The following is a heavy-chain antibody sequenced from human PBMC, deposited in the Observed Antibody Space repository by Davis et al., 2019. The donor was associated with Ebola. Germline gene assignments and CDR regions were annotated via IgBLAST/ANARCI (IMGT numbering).Heavy chain of an antibody. Sequence: SVKVSCKASGGTFRTYAISWVRQVAGQGLEWMGGIIPMFGTANYAQKLETRVTITADESTRTAYMELSRLRSEDTAVYYCASPVVVAGTPLGYYYGMDVWGRGTTVTVSS. D-gene: IGHD6-19*01. V-gene: IGHV1-69*13. J-gene: IGHJ6*04. CDR3: ASPVVVAGTPLGYYYGMDV. CDR1: GGTFRTYA. CDR2: IIPMFGTA.